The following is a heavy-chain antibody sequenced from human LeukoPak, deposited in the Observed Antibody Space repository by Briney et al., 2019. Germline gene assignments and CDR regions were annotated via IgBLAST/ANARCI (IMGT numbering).Heavy chain of an antibody. CDR1: GGTFSSYA. D-gene: IGHD3-3*01. V-gene: IGHV1-69*04. J-gene: IGHJ6*02. CDR2: IIPILGIA. Sequence: SVKVSCKASGGTFSSYAISWVRQAPGQGLEWMGRIIPILGIANYAQKFQGRVTITADKSTSTAYMGLSSLRSEDTAVYYCAREGTYYDFWSGYPYGMDVWGQGTTVTVSS. CDR3: AREGTYYDFWSGYPYGMDV.